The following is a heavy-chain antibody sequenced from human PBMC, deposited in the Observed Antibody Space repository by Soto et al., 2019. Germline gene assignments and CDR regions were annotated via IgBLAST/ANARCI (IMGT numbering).Heavy chain of an antibody. CDR2: ISYDGSNK. CDR1: GFTFSSYA. Sequence: PRGSLRLSCAASGFTFSSYAMHWVRQAPGKGLEWVAVISYDGSNKYYADSVKGRFTISRDNSKNTLYLQMNSLRAEDTAVYYCARDEVVVVPAAPPYGMDVWGQGTTVTVSS. V-gene: IGHV3-30-3*01. D-gene: IGHD2-2*01. J-gene: IGHJ6*02. CDR3: ARDEVVVVPAAPPYGMDV.